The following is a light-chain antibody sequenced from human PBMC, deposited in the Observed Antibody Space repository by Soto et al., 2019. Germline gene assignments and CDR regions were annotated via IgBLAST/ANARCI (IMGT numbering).Light chain of an antibody. Sequence: EIVLTQSQGILPLSPWRRASRSSRASQSVSANLAWYQHKPGQAPRLLIYGASTRATGIPARFSGSGSGTEVTLTISSLEPEDFEVYYCQQRSNWPLTVGGGSKVDI. J-gene: IGKJ4*01. CDR2: GAS. CDR1: QSVSAN. V-gene: IGKV3-11*01. CDR3: QQRSNWPLT.